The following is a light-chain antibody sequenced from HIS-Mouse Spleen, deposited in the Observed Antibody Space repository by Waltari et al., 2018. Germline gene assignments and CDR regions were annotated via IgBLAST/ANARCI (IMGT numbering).Light chain of an antibody. CDR1: QSVLYSSNNKNY. J-gene: IGKJ2*01. CDR2: WAS. V-gene: IGKV4-1*01. CDR3: QQYYSTPYT. Sequence: DIVMTQSPYSLAVSLGERATINCMSSQSVLYSSNNKNYLAWYQQKPGQPPKLLIYWASTRESGVPDRFSGSGSGTDFTLTISSLQAEDVAVYYCQQYYSTPYTFGQGTKLEIK.